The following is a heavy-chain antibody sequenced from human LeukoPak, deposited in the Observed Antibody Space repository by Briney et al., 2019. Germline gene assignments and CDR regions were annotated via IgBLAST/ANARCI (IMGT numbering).Heavy chain of an antibody. J-gene: IGHJ4*02. D-gene: IGHD5-18*01. V-gene: IGHV1-69*05. Sequence: SVKVSCKASGGTFSSYAISWVRQAPGQGLEWIGRIIPIFGTANYAQKFQGRVTITTDESTSAASMERSSLRSEDTAVYYCARESQDTAMGDYFDYWGQGTLVTVSS. CDR2: IIPIFGTA. CDR3: ARESQDTAMGDYFDY. CDR1: GGTFSSYA.